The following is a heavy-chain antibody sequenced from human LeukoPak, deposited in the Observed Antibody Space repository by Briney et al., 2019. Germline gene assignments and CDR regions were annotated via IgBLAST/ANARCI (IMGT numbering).Heavy chain of an antibody. Sequence: PGGSLRLSCAASGFTFISYSMNWVRQAPGKGLEWVALISYDKSHRYYADSVKGRFTISRDNAKNTLYLQVNSLRAEDTAVYYCAQGGSPGAFDYWGQGTLVTVSS. CDR2: ISYDKSHR. CDR3: AQGGSPGAFDY. D-gene: IGHD1-26*01. J-gene: IGHJ4*02. V-gene: IGHV3-30*03. CDR1: GFTFISYS.